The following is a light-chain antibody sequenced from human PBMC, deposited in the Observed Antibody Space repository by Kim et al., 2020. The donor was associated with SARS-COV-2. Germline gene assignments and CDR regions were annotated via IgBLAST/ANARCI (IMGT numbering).Light chain of an antibody. J-gene: IGLJ3*02. CDR1: KLGDKY. CDR2: QDS. V-gene: IGLV3-1*01. Sequence: SYELTQPPSVSVSPGQTASITCSGDKLGDKYACWYQQKPGQSPVLVIYQDSKRPSGIPERFSGSNSGNTATLTISGTKAMDEADYYCQAWDSSTYWVFGG. CDR3: QAWDSSTYWV.